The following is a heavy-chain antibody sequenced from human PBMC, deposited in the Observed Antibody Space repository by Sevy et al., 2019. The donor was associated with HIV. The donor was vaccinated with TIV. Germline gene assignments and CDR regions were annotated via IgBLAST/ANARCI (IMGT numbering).Heavy chain of an antibody. CDR3: AGRYGSGTPNWFDP. Sequence: GGSLRRSCAASGFTFSSYGMHWVRQAPGKGLEWVAVISYDGSNKYYADSVKGRFTISRDNSKNTLYLQMNSLRAEDTAGYYCAGRYGSGTPNWFDPWGQGTLVTVSS. J-gene: IGHJ5*02. CDR1: GFTFSSYG. D-gene: IGHD3-10*01. V-gene: IGHV3-30*03. CDR2: ISYDGSNK.